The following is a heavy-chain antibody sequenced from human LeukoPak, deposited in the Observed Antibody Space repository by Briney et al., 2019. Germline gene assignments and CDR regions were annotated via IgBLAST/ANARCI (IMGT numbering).Heavy chain of an antibody. CDR1: GFTFSSYA. CDR3: AKGGWLPDY. Sequence: GGSLRLCCAASGFTFSSYAMSWVRQARGRGLEWVSAIRGSGDSTYYPDSVKGRFTISRDNSKNSLYLQMNSLRAEDTAVYYCAKGGWLPDYWGQGTLVTVSS. J-gene: IGHJ4*02. CDR2: IRGSGDST. D-gene: IGHD5-12*01. V-gene: IGHV3-23*01.